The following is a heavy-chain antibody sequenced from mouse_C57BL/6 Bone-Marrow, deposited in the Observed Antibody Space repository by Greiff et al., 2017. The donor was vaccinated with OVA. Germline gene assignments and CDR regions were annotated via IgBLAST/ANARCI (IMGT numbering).Heavy chain of an antibody. CDR1: GYTFTSYW. V-gene: IGHV1-64*01. CDR3: ARWGGYLTFDY. CDR2: IHPNSGST. D-gene: IGHD2-2*01. J-gene: IGHJ2*01. Sequence: VQLQQPGAELVKPGASVKLSCKASGYTFTSYWMHWVKQRPGQGLEWIGMIHPNSGSTNYNEKFKGKATLTADKSSSTAYMQLSSLTSEDSAVYFCARWGGYLTFDYWGQGTTLTVSS.